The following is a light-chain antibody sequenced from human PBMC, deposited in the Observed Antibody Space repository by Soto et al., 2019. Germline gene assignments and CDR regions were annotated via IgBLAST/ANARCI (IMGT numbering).Light chain of an antibody. CDR1: GRDIGAYDY. CDR3: SSYSSNNILSYV. V-gene: IGLV2-14*01. CDR2: GVK. Sequence: QSVLTQPASVSGSPGQSITISCTGSGRDIGAYDYVSWYQQHPGKAPKLLIYGVKNRPSGVSDRFSGSRSANTASLTISGLQAQDEADYYCSSYSSNNILSYVFGTGTKVTVL. J-gene: IGLJ1*01.